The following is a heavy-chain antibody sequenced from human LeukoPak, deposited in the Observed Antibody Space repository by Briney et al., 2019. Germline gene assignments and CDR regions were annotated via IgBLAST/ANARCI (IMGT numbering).Heavy chain of an antibody. V-gene: IGHV3-7*05. CDR1: GFTFSSYW. CDR3: ARDLNNYYDSSGYGY. D-gene: IGHD3-22*01. Sequence: PGGSLRLSCAASGFTFSSYWMSWVRQALGKGLEWVANIKQDGSEKYYVDSVKGRFTISRDNAKNSLYLQMNSLRAEDTAVYYCARDLNNYYDSSGYGYWGQGTLVTVSS. CDR2: IKQDGSEK. J-gene: IGHJ4*02.